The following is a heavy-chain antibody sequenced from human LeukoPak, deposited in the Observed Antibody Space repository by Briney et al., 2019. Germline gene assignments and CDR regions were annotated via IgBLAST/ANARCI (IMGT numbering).Heavy chain of an antibody. CDR3: ARVGFTSSWSNFDY. D-gene: IGHD6-13*01. CDR1: GYTFAAYF. Sequence: ASVKVSCKASGYTFAAYFIHWVRQAPGQGLEWMGRINPNGGVTNYAQKFQGRVTMTGDTSISTAYMELSSLRSDDTAMYYCARVGFTSSWSNFDYWGQGTLVTVYS. CDR2: INPNGGVT. V-gene: IGHV1-2*06. J-gene: IGHJ4*02.